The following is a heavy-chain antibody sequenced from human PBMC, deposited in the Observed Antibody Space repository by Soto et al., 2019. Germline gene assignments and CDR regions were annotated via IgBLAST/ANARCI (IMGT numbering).Heavy chain of an antibody. D-gene: IGHD5-12*01. Sequence: QGQLVESGGGVVQPGRYLRLSCAASGFTFSSYDMHWVRQAPGKGLEWVPVISYEGSNKYYADSVKGRFTISRDNSKKTLYLQMNSLRAEDTAVYYCARVAVEMATIHVFDYWGQGTLVTVSS. CDR3: ARVAVEMATIHVFDY. CDR1: GFTFSSYD. CDR2: ISYEGSNK. J-gene: IGHJ4*02. V-gene: IGHV3-30*01.